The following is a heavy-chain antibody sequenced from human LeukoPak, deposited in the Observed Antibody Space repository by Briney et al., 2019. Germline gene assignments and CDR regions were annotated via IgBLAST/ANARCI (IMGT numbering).Heavy chain of an antibody. CDR2: IKQDGSDK. J-gene: IGHJ3*02. CDR1: GFTFSRYW. V-gene: IGHV3-7*01. CDR3: VRDHYIVLGPAAGAFDI. D-gene: IGHD2-2*01. Sequence: PGGSLRLSCAGSGFTFSRYWMSWVRQAPGKGLEWVANIKQDGSDKYYVDSVKGRFTISRDNAKNSLSLQMNSLRAEDTAVYYCVRDHYIVLGPAAGAFDIWGQGTMVTVSS.